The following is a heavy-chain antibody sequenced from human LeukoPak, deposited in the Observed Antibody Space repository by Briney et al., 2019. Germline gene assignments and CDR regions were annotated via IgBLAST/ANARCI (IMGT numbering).Heavy chain of an antibody. CDR1: GFTFSSYD. D-gene: IGHD3-10*01. J-gene: IGHJ4*02. CDR2: IGTAGDT. CDR3: ARGENYYGIDY. V-gene: IGHV3-13*01. Sequence: PGRSLRLSCAASGFTFSSYDMHSVRQDTGKGLEWVSAIGTAGDTYYPGSVKGRFTISRENAKNSLYIQMNSLRAGDTAVYYCARGENYYGIDYWGQGTLVTVSS.